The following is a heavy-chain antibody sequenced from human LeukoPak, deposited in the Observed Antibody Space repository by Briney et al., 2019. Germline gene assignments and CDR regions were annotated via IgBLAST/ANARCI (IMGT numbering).Heavy chain of an antibody. Sequence: GGSLRLSCAASGFIFNNYGLIWVRQAPGKGLEWVSAISNDGGGTQYADFVEGRFTISRDNSKSTLFLQMSSLRAEDTALYYCAKGSSGYSADLWGQGTLVTVSS. J-gene: IGHJ5*02. D-gene: IGHD3-22*01. CDR1: GFIFNNYG. CDR2: ISNDGGGT. V-gene: IGHV3-23*01. CDR3: AKGSSGYSADL.